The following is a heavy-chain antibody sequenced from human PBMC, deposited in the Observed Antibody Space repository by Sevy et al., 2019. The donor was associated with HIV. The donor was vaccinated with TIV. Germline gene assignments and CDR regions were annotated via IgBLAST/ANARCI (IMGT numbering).Heavy chain of an antibody. V-gene: IGHV3-7*01. CDR1: GFTFRKYW. CDR3: ARDDGNYYFHY. J-gene: IGHJ4*02. Sequence: GGALRLSFEAFGFTFRKYWMGWVRQAPGKGLGWVVNIKQDAGQKYYVDSVKGRFTISRDNAKNSLYLQMNSLRAEDTAVYFCARDDGNYYFHYWGQGTLVTVSS. D-gene: IGHD1-7*01. CDR2: IKQDAGQK.